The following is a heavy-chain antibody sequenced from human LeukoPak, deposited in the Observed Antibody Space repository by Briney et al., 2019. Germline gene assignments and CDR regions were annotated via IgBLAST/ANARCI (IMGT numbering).Heavy chain of an antibody. Sequence: GESLKISCEGSGYRFGSYWISWVRQMPGKGLEWMGIIYPGDSDTRYSPSFQGQVTISADKSISTAYLQWSSLKASDTAMYYCARLGNYGDYLPRDYWGQGTLVTVSS. CDR2: IYPGDSDT. CDR3: ARLGNYGDYLPRDY. J-gene: IGHJ4*02. D-gene: IGHD4-17*01. V-gene: IGHV5-51*01. CDR1: GYRFGSYW.